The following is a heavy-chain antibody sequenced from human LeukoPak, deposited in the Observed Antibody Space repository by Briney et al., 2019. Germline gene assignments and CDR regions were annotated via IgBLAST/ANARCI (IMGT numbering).Heavy chain of an antibody. CDR1: EYTLTELS. CDR2: FDPEDGET. D-gene: IGHD1-26*01. Sequence: ASVKVSCKVSEYTLTELSMHWVRQAPGKGLEWMGGFDPEDGETIYAQKFQGRVTITADESTSTAYMELSSLRSEDTAVYYCARARGQRWEPGYYGMDVWGQGTTVTVSS. CDR3: ARARGQRWEPGYYGMDV. J-gene: IGHJ6*02. V-gene: IGHV1-24*01.